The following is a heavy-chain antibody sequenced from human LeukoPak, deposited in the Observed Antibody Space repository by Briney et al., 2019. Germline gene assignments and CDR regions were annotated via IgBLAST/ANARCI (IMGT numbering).Heavy chain of an antibody. CDR2: ISYDGSNK. CDR3: AKTRGYSYGYLDY. D-gene: IGHD5-18*01. V-gene: IGHV3-30*18. CDR1: GLTFSSYG. Sequence: PGRSLRLSCAASGLTFSSYGMHWVRQAPGKGLEWVAVISYDGSNKYYADSVKGRFTISRDNSKNTLYLQMNSLRAEDTAVYYCAKTRGYSYGYLDYWGQGTLVTVSS. J-gene: IGHJ4*02.